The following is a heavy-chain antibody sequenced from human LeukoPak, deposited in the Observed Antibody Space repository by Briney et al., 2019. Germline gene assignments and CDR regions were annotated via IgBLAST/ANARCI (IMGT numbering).Heavy chain of an antibody. CDR2: IRYDGSNK. Sequence: RSLRLSCAASGFTFSSYGMHWVRQAPGKGLEWVAFIRYDGSNKYYADSVKGRFTISRDNSKNTLYLQMNSLRAEDTAVYYCARSYSSTPQYYYYYYMDVWGKGTTVTVSS. D-gene: IGHD6-13*01. CDR3: ARSYSSTPQYYYYYYMDV. V-gene: IGHV3-30*02. J-gene: IGHJ6*03. CDR1: GFTFSSYG.